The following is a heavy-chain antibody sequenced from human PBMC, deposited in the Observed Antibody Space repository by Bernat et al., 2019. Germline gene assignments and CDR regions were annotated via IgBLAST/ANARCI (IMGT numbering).Heavy chain of an antibody. V-gene: IGHV4-34*01. J-gene: IGHJ5*02. CDR2: INHSGST. CDR3: ARGGDYLWGPTNWFDP. D-gene: IGHD4-17*01. CDR1: GGSFSGYY. Sequence: QVQLQQWGAGLLKPSETLSLTCAVYGGSFSGYYWSWIRQPPGKGLEWIGEINHSGSTYYNPSLKSRVTISVDTSKNQFSLKLSSVTAADTAVYYCARGGDYLWGPTNWFDPWGQGTLVTVSS.